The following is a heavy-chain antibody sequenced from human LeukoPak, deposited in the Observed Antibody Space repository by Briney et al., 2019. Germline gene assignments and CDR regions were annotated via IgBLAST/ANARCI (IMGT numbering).Heavy chain of an antibody. CDR3: AASSTGSGYPHRSYYFDY. D-gene: IGHD5-12*01. CDR1: DGSFSGYY. J-gene: IGHJ4*02. Sequence: SETLSLTCAVYDGSFSGYYWSWIRQPPGKGLEWIGEINHSGSTNYNPSLKPRVTISVDTSKNQFSLKLSSVTAADTAVYYCAASSTGSGYPHRSYYFDYWSQGTLVTVSA. CDR2: INHSGST. V-gene: IGHV4-34*01.